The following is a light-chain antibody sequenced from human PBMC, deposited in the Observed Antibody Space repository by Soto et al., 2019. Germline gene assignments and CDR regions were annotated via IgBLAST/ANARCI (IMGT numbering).Light chain of an antibody. J-gene: IGLJ1*01. Sequence: QSVLTQPASVSGPLGQSITISCTGTTRDIAGYNYISVWQQLPGKAPKLMIYQVTIRPSGISNRFSGSKSGNTASLTISGLQAEDEADYYCTSFSSSTSLYVFGTGTKVTVL. V-gene: IGLV2-14*01. CDR2: QVT. CDR3: TSFSSSTSLYV. CDR1: TRDIAGYNY.